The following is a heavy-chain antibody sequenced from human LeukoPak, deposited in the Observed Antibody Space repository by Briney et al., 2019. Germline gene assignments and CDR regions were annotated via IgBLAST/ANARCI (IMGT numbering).Heavy chain of an antibody. Sequence: ASVKVSCKASGGTFSSYAISWVRQAPGQGLEWMGGIIPIFGTANYAQKFQGRVTITADESTSTAYMELSSLRSEDTAVYYCARGPEWQQGTWFDPWGQGTLVTVSS. D-gene: IGHD3-3*01. J-gene: IGHJ5*02. CDR1: GGTFSSYA. CDR3: ARGPEWQQGTWFDP. CDR2: IIPIFGTA. V-gene: IGHV1-69*13.